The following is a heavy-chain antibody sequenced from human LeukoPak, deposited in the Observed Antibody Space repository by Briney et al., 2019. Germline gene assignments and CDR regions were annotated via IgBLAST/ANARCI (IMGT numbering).Heavy chain of an antibody. J-gene: IGHJ4*02. CDR2: ISAYNGNT. V-gene: IGHV1-18*01. CDR3: ARDRSYYYDSSGYPPSDY. Sequence: ASVKVSCKASGCTFTSYGTSWVRQAPGQGLEWMGWISAYNGNTNYAQKLQGRVTMTTDTSTSTAYMELRSLRSDDTAVYYCARDRSYYYDSSGYPPSDYWGQGTLVTVSS. D-gene: IGHD3-22*01. CDR1: GCTFTSYG.